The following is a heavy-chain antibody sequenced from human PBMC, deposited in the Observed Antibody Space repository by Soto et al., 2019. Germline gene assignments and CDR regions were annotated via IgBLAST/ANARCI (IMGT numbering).Heavy chain of an antibody. V-gene: IGHV3-23*01. Sequence: QAGGSLRLSCAASGFTFSSYAMSWVRQAPGKGLEWVSAISGSGGSTYYADSVKGRFTISRDNSKNTLYLQMNSLRAEDTAVYYCAKSIITMVRGAPYYFDYWGQGTLVTVSS. J-gene: IGHJ4*02. CDR1: GFTFSSYA. D-gene: IGHD3-10*01. CDR2: ISGSGGST. CDR3: AKSIITMVRGAPYYFDY.